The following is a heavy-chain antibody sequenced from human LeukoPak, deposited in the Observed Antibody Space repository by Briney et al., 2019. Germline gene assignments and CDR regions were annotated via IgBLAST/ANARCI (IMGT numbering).Heavy chain of an antibody. CDR3: TTDHPYYDFWSGYYVDY. CDR2: IKSKTDGGTT. D-gene: IGHD3-3*01. J-gene: IGHJ4*02. Sequence: GGSLRLSCAASGFTFSNAWMSWVRQAPGKGLEWVGRIKSKTDGGTTDYAAPVKGRFTISRDDSKNTLYLQMNSLKTEDTAVYYCTTDHPYYDFWSGYYVDYWGQGTLVTVSS. V-gene: IGHV3-15*01. CDR1: GFTFSNAW.